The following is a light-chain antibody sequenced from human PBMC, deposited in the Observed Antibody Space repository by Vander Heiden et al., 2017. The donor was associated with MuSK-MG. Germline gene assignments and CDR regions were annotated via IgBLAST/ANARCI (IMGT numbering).Light chain of an antibody. CDR3: CYSEARNNFVV. CDR2: EVS. J-gene: IGLJ2*01. CDR1: SSDVGGYNY. Sequence: QSALTQPRSVSGSPGQSVTIPCTGTSSDVGGYNYVSWYQQHPGKATKRMREEVSKRPSGVPDRFAGYKSGNNASPQTNGLQAEDEADDYCCYSEARNNFVVFGGGTKLTVL. V-gene: IGLV2-11*01.